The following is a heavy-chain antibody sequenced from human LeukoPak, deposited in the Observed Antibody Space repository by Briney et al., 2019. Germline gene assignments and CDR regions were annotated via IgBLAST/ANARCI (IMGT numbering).Heavy chain of an antibody. Sequence: KPSETLSLTCTVSGDSISSYYWSWIRQPPGKGLEWIGSISYSGSIHYNPSLKSRVTISVDTSKNQFSLKLSSVTAADTAVYYCARRGYCSGGTCLTFDLWGQGTLVTVSS. CDR1: GDSISSYY. CDR3: ARRGYCSGGTCLTFDL. CDR2: ISYSGSI. V-gene: IGHV4-59*08. J-gene: IGHJ4*02. D-gene: IGHD2-15*01.